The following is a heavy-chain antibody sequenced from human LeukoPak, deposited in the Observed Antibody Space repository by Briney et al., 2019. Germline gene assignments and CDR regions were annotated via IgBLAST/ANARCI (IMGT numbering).Heavy chain of an antibody. V-gene: IGHV3-23*01. D-gene: IGHD3-3*01. CDR3: AKGGRYYDFWSADVY. J-gene: IGHJ4*02. Sequence: ETLSLTCAVYGGSFSGYYWSWVRQAPGKGLEWVSAISGSGGSTYYAGSVKGRFTISRDNSKNTLYLQMNSLRAEDTAVYYCAKGGRYYDFWSADVYWGQGTLVTVSS. CDR2: ISGSGGST. CDR1: GGSFSGYY.